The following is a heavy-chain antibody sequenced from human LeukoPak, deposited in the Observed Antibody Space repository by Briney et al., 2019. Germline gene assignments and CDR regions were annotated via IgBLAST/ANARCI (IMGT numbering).Heavy chain of an antibody. CDR2: IWYDGSNK. Sequence: PGTSLRLSCAASGFTFSSYGMHWVRQAPGKGLEWVAVIWYDGSNKYYADSVKGRFTISRDNSKNTLYLQMNSLRAEDTAVYYCARKISGWYWGLDYWGQGTLVTVSS. D-gene: IGHD6-19*01. CDR3: ARKISGWYWGLDY. CDR1: GFTFSSYG. V-gene: IGHV3-33*01. J-gene: IGHJ4*02.